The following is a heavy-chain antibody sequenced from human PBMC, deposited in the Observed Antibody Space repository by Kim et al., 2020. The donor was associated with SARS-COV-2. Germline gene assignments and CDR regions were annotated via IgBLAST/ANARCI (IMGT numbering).Heavy chain of an antibody. CDR2: ISSNGGST. V-gene: IGHV3-64D*09. Sequence: GGSLRLSCSASGFTFSSYAMHWVRQAPGKGLEYVSAISSNGGSTYYADSVKGRFTISRDNSKNTLYLQMSSLRAEDTAVYYCVKGGGRELEMATRDAFDIWGQGTMVTVSS. J-gene: IGHJ3*02. CDR3: VKGGGRELEMATRDAFDI. D-gene: IGHD3-16*01. CDR1: GFTFSSYA.